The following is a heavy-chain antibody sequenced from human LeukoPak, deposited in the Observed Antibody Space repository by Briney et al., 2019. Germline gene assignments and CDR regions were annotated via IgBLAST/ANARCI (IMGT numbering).Heavy chain of an antibody. CDR1: GYTFTIYG. Sequence: ASVTLSSTASGYTFTIYGISWGRQAPGQGLEWMGWISVYNGNTNYSQKLQGRVTMTTDTSTSTAYMELRSLRSDDTAVYYCARVVYDYYGMDVWGRGTTVTVS. CDR2: ISVYNGNT. V-gene: IGHV1-18*01. J-gene: IGHJ6*02. CDR3: ARVVYDYYGMDV. D-gene: IGHD2/OR15-2a*01.